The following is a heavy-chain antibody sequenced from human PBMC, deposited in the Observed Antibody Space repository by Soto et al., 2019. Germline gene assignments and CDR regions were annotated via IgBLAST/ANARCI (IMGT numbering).Heavy chain of an antibody. CDR3: AKSDWNPLDGDY. D-gene: IGHD1-1*01. CDR1: GFTFSIYG. V-gene: IGHV3-23*01. CDR2: ISGSGGST. Sequence: GGSLRLSCAASGFTFSIYGMAWVRQAPAKGPEWVSSISGSGGSTYYADSVKGRFTISRDNSKNTLYLQMNSLRAEDTAVYYCAKSDWNPLDGDYWGQGTLVTVSS. J-gene: IGHJ4*02.